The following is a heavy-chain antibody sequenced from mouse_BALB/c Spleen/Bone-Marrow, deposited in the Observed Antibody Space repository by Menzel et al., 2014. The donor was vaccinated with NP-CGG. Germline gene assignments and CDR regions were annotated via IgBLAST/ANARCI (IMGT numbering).Heavy chain of an antibody. Sequence: EVKLQESGAELVKPGASVKLSCTASGFNTKDTYMHWVKQRPEQGLEWIGRIDPANGNTKYDPKFQGKATITADTSSNTAYLQLSSLTSEDTAVYYCASYYYGSSSFAYWGQGTMVTVSA. J-gene: IGHJ3*01. D-gene: IGHD1-1*01. CDR1: GFNTKDTY. CDR3: ASYYYGSSSFAY. V-gene: IGHV14-3*02. CDR2: IDPANGNT.